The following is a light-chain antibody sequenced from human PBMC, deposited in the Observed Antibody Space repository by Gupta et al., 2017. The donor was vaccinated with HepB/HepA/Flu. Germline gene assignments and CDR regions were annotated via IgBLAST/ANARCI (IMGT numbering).Light chain of an antibody. J-gene: IGKJ4*01. CDR2: WAS. CDR3: HQDNSFPVT. Sequence: DIVMTQSPDSLAVSLGERATINCKSSQSVLYSSNNNNYLAWYQQKPGQPPKLLIYWASTRESGVPDRFSGGGSGTDFTLTISSLQAEDVAVYYCHQDNSFPVTFGRGTKVDIK. V-gene: IGKV4-1*01. CDR1: QSVLYSSNNNNY.